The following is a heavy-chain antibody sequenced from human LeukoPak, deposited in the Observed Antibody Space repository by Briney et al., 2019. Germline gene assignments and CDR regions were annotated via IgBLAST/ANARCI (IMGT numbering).Heavy chain of an antibody. Sequence: ASVKVSCKASGGTFSSYAISWVRQAPGQGLEWMGRIIPIFGIANYAQKFQGRVTITADKSTSTAYMELSSLRSEDTAAYYCARAHYYDSSGYYPSPFDYWGQGTLVTVSS. CDR1: GGTFSSYA. CDR2: IIPIFGIA. CDR3: ARAHYYDSSGYYPSPFDY. J-gene: IGHJ4*02. D-gene: IGHD3-22*01. V-gene: IGHV1-69*04.